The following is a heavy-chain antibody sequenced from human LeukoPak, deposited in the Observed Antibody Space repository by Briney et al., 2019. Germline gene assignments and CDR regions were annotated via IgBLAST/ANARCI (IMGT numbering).Heavy chain of an antibody. CDR2: VYLDDGK. V-gene: IGHV2-5*02. J-gene: IGHJ5*02. CDR3: ARRSGGGVRFDP. Sequence: ESGPTLAKPTQTLTLTCRFSGLSRSASGVGVGWIGQLPAKALEWLALVYLDDGKRSSPSRKNRLTITKDTSKTQVVLTMAMMDPVDTATYYCARRSGGGVRFDPWGQGTLVTVSS. D-gene: IGHD3-16*01. CDR1: GLSRSASGVG.